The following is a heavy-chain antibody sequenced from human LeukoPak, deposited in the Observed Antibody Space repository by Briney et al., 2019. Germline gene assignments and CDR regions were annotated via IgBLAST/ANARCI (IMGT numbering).Heavy chain of an antibody. V-gene: IGHV5-51*01. CDR3: ARHGGYGDYPLPTVGP. D-gene: IGHD4-17*01. J-gene: IGHJ5*02. CDR1: GYSCTSYW. CDR2: SYPGDSDT. Sequence: GESLKISSKGSGYSCTSYWIGWVRQMPGKDLEWMGSSYPGDSDTNYSPSFQGQVTISADKSISTAYLQWSSLKASDTAMYYCARHGGYGDYPLPTVGPWRQGALVIVSS.